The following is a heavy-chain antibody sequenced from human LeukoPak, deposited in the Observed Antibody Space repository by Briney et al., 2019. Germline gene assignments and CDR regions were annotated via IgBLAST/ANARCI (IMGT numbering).Heavy chain of an antibody. CDR2: IKQEGSEK. V-gene: IGHV3-7*01. CDR3: ARDVFITVTRVGAAHYYMDV. Sequence: GGALRLSCGASGFTLSSYLMSLVRPAPGEGVGGGANIKQEGSEKYYVDSVKGRFTISRDNAKNSLYLQMNSLRAEDTAVYYCARDVFITVTRVGAAHYYMDVWGKGTTVTVSS. J-gene: IGHJ6*03. CDR1: GFTLSSYL. D-gene: IGHD4-17*01.